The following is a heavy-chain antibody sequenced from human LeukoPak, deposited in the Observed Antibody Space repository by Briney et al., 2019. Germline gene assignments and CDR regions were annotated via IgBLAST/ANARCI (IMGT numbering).Heavy chain of an antibody. D-gene: IGHD4-11*01. CDR1: XCSFXSXX. Sequence: GESXXXXXXXXXCSFXSXXXXWXRXXPGKXXXXMGIIYPGDSDTRYSPSFQGQVTISDDKSISTAYLQWSSLKASDTAMYYCARLSVTYDAFDIWGQGTMVTVSS. J-gene: IGHJ3*02. CDR3: ARLSVTYDAFDI. V-gene: IGHV5-51*01. CDR2: IYPGDSDT.